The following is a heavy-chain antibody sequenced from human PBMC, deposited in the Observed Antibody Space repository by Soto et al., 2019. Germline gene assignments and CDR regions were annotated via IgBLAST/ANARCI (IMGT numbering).Heavy chain of an antibody. CDR2: ISGGGDYSADT. D-gene: IGHD5-12*01. CDR3: AKNHWIVATNFFDL. Sequence: GWSLRLSCESSVFTFITYAMSWVRQAPGKGLEWVSGISGGGDYSADTYFADSVKGRFTISRDSSKNTVYLQMNSLRAEDTAVYYCAKNHWIVATNFFDLWGRGTLVTVSS. J-gene: IGHJ4*02. CDR1: VFTFITYA. V-gene: IGHV3-23*01.